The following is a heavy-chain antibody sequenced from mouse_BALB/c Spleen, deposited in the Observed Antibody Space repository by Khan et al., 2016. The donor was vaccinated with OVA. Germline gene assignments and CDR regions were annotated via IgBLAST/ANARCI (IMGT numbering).Heavy chain of an antibody. V-gene: IGHV2-6-1*01. CDR3: ARQPYYHYNVMDY. Sequence: QVQLKESGPGLVAPSQSLSITCTISGFSLTNYGIHWVRQPPGKGLEWLALMWSDGSTTYNSALKSRLTISKDKSKSQVFLKMNSLQTDDTAMHFCARQPYYHYNVMDYWGQGTSVTVSS. CDR2: MWSDGST. D-gene: IGHD2-10*01. J-gene: IGHJ4*01. CDR1: GFSLTNYG.